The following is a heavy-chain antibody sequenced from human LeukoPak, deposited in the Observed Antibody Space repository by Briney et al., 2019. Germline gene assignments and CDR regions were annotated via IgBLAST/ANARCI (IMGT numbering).Heavy chain of an antibody. J-gene: IGHJ4*02. CDR2: INQDGSEQ. CDR3: SRSLDY. V-gene: IGHV3-7*01. CDR1: GFTFSSYG. Sequence: GRSLRLSCAASGFTFSSYGMHWVRQAPGKGMEWVANINQDGSEQYFADSVKGRFTISRDNAKNSLYLEMNSLGAEDTAIYYCSRSLDYWGQGALVTVSS.